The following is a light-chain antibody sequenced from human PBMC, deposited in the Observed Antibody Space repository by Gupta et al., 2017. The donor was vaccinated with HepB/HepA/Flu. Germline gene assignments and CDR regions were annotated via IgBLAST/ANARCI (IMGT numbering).Light chain of an antibody. Sequence: EIFLTQSPGALSLSPGERVTLSCRASETVSSNSLAWYQQKPGQTPSLLIYDGSSRATGIPDRFSGSGSGTDFTLTITRLEPEDFAVYYCQQDYISPLTFAHGTKVDIK. CDR2: DGS. V-gene: IGKV3-20*01. CDR3: QQDYISPLT. J-gene: IGKJ3*01. CDR1: ETVSSNS.